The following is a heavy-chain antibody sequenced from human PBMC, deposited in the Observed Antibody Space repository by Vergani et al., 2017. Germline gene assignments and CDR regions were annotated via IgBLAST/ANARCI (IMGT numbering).Heavy chain of an antibody. V-gene: IGHV4-61*02. CDR3: ARADGYTDY. CDR2: IYTSGST. D-gene: IGHD5-18*01. CDR1: GGSISSGSYY. Sequence: QVQLQQWGAGLLKPSQTLSLTCTVSGGSISSGSYYWSWIRQPAGKGLEWIGRIYTSGSTNYNPSLKSRVTISVDTSKNQFSLKLSSVTAADTAVYYCARADGYTDYWGQGTLVTVSS. J-gene: IGHJ4*02.